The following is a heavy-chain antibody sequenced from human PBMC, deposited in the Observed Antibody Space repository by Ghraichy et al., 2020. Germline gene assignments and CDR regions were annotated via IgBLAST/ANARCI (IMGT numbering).Heavy chain of an antibody. J-gene: IGHJ4*02. Sequence: GGSLRLSCAASGFTFSSYEMNWVRQAPGKGLEWVSYISSSGSTIYYADSVKGRFTISRDNAKNSLYLQMNSLRAEDTAVYYCARVLYLITGGNDYWGQGTLVTVSS. D-gene: IGHD7-27*01. CDR1: GFTFSSYE. CDR3: ARVLYLITGGNDY. CDR2: ISSSGSTI. V-gene: IGHV3-48*03.